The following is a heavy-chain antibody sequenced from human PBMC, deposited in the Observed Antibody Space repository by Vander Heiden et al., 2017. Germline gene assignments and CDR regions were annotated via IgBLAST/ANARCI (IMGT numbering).Heavy chain of an antibody. V-gene: IGHV3-11*01. D-gene: IGHD2-15*01. J-gene: IGHJ4*02. CDR1: GFTFSDYQ. Sequence: GSGGGLVKPGESLRLSCAASGFTFSDYQMSWIRQAPGKGLEWVSHISWSGSITYNADSVKGRFTISRDNAKKSLYLQMNSLRAEDTAVYYCAKKLRDSTSFDYWGQVTLVTVSS. CDR3: AKKLRDSTSFDY. CDR2: ISWSGSIT.